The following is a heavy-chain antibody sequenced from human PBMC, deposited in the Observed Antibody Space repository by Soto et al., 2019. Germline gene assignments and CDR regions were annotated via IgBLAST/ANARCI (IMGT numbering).Heavy chain of an antibody. CDR3: AIITRDGYNAFYFDY. CDR1: GYTFTGYY. Sequence: QVQLVQSGAEVKKPGASVKVSCKASGYTFTGYYMHWVRQAPGQGLEWMGGIIPIFGTANYAQKFQGRVTITADESTSTAYMELSSLRSEDTAVYYCAIITRDGYNAFYFDYWGQGTLVTVSS. J-gene: IGHJ4*02. CDR2: IIPIFGTA. D-gene: IGHD5-12*01. V-gene: IGHV1-69*01.